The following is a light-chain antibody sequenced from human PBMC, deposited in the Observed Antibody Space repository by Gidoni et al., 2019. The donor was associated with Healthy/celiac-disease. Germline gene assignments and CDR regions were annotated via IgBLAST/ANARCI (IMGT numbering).Light chain of an antibody. J-gene: IGKJ1*01. CDR3: QQYYSTPQT. CDR1: QSVLYSSNNKNY. Sequence: DIVMPQSPDSLAVSLGERATINCKSSQSVLYSSNNKNYLAWYQQKPGQPPKLLIYWASTRESGVPDRFSGSGSGTDFTLTISSLQAEDVAVYYCQQYYSTPQTFGQXTKVEIK. CDR2: WAS. V-gene: IGKV4-1*01.